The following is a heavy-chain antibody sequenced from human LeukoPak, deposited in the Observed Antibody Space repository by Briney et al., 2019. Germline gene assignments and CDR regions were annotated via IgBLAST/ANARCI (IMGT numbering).Heavy chain of an antibody. CDR1: GFTFSSYS. D-gene: IGHD2-2*01. Sequence: GRSLRLSCAASGFTFSSYSMNSVSHAPGKWGEWVSSISSRSSYIYYADSVKGRFTISRDNAKNSLYLQRNSLRGEDTAVYYCARDISCFDYWGQGTLVTVSS. CDR2: ISSRSSYI. CDR3: ARDISCFDY. V-gene: IGHV3-21*01. J-gene: IGHJ4*02.